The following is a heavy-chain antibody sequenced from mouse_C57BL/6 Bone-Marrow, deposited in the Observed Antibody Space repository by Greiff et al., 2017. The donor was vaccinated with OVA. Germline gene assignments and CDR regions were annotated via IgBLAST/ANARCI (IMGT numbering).Heavy chain of an antibody. CDR1: GFSLTSYG. CDR2: IWRGGST. CDR3: AKKEIYYYGSSFWYFDV. D-gene: IGHD1-1*01. V-gene: IGHV2-5*01. Sequence: QVQLQQSGPGLVQPSQSLSITCTVSGFSLTSYGVHWVRQSPGKGLEWLGVIWRGGSTDYNAAFMSRLSITKDNSKSQVFFKMNSLQADDTAIYYCAKKEIYYYGSSFWYFDVWGTGTTVTVSS. J-gene: IGHJ1*03.